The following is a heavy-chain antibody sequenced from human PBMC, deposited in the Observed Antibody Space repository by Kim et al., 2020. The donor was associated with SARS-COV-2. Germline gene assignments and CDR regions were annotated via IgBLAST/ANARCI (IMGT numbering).Heavy chain of an antibody. Sequence: GGSLRLSCAASGFTLSNNAMSWVRQAPGRGLEWVSTIRASAETTYYAGSVIGRFTISRDISKHTLYLQLSSLRADDTAIYYCAKDRGGSGWPVFDCWGQG. V-gene: IGHV3-23*01. CDR3: AKDRGGSGWPVFDC. D-gene: IGHD6-19*01. CDR1: GFTLSNNA. CDR2: IRASAETT. J-gene: IGHJ4*02.